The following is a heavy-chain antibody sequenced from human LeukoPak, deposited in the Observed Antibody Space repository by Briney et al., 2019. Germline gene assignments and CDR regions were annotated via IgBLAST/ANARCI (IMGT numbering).Heavy chain of an antibody. J-gene: IGHJ4*02. CDR2: ISGSSGST. V-gene: IGHV3-23*01. D-gene: IGHD3-22*01. Sequence: GGSLRLSCAVSGFTFSSSAMSWVRQAPGKGLEWVSGISGSSGSTNYADSVKGRFTISRDKSKNTLHLQMNSLRAEDTAVYYCAKSYYYDSSDQYYFDHWGQGTLVTVSS. CDR3: AKSYYYDSSDQYYFDH. CDR1: GFTFSSSA.